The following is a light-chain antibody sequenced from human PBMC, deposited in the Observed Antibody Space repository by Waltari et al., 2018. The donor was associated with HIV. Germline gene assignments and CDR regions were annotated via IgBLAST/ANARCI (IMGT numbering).Light chain of an antibody. CDR2: AAS. J-gene: IGKJ2*01. Sequence: DIQMPQSPSSVSASVGDRVTITCRTSQPISSWLAWYQQKPGKAHELLIYAASSVQSWVPSRFSGSGSGTDFTLTISSLQPEDCATYYCQQTDSFLYTFGQGTKLRIK. CDR1: QPISSW. V-gene: IGKV1D-12*01. CDR3: QQTDSFLYT.